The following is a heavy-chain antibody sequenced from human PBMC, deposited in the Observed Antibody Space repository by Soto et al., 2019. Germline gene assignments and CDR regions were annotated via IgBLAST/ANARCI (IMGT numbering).Heavy chain of an antibody. CDR3: ARVPRGAYFYYGMDV. V-gene: IGHV1-18*01. D-gene: IGHD3-10*01. CDR1: GYTLTNSG. J-gene: IGHJ6*02. Sequence: QVQLVQSGAEVKKPRASVKVSCKASGYTLTNSGVSWVRQAPGQGLEWMGWISANNGNTNYAQKVQGRVTMTTDTSTSTAYMELRSLRSDDTAVYYCARVPRGAYFYYGMDVWGQGTTVTVSS. CDR2: ISANNGNT.